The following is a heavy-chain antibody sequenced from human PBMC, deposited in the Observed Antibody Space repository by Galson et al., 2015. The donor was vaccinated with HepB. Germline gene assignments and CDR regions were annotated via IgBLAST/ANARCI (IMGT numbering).Heavy chain of an antibody. Sequence: SLRLSCAASGFILSNSDMNWVRQAPGEGLEGVSGISGGGGTISYADSVKGRFPISRDSSKNTLDLQMDSLRAGDTAVYYCVRGEYGRGWQDWGQGILVTVSS. CDR3: VRGEYGRGWQD. J-gene: IGHJ1*01. CDR1: GFILSNSD. CDR2: ISGGGGTI. D-gene: IGHD6-19*01. V-gene: IGHV3-23*01.